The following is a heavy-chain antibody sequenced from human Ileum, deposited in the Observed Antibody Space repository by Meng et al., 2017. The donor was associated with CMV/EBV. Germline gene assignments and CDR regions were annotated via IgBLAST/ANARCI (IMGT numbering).Heavy chain of an antibody. Sequence: QVQLQESGPGLVKPSQTLSLTCTVSGDSLSTGDYYWSWIRQPPGKGPEWIGYIYYSGSTLYNPSLKSPVTISLDKSKNQFSLCLRSVTAADTAVYFCAREGGGWYFDSWGQGTLVTVSS. CDR1: GDSLSTGDYY. CDR2: IYYSGST. D-gene: IGHD6-19*01. V-gene: IGHV4-30-4*01. J-gene: IGHJ4*02. CDR3: AREGGGWYFDS.